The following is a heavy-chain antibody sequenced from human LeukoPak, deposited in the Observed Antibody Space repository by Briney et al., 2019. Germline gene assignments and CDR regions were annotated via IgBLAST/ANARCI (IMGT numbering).Heavy chain of an antibody. CDR2: MSPATGDK. D-gene: IGHD1-1*01. J-gene: IGHJ4*02. V-gene: IGHV1-8*01. CDR1: GYTFTNYD. CDR3: IRRGSFDY. Sequence: ASVKVSCKASGYTFTNYDIHWVRQGTGQGLEWMGWMSPATGDKGIAQKFQGRITLTRDTSITTAYMELRGLRSEDTAVYYCIRRGSFDYWGQGALVTVSS.